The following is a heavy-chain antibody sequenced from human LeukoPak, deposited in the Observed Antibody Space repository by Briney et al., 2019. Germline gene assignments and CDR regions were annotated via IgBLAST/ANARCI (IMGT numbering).Heavy chain of an antibody. Sequence: GESLKISCTASGYSFTTYWIGWVRQKPGKGLEWMGIIYPDDSDTRYSPSFQGQVTFSADKSITTAYLQWSSLKASDTAIYYCARHLAAAGWDAFDIWGQGAMVTVSS. CDR1: GYSFTTYW. CDR2: IYPDDSDT. CDR3: ARHLAAAGWDAFDI. J-gene: IGHJ3*02. V-gene: IGHV5-51*01. D-gene: IGHD6-13*01.